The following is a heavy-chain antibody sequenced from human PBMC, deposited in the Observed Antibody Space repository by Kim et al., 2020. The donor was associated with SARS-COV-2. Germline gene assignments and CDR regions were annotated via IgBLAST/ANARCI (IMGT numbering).Heavy chain of an antibody. Sequence: SETLSLTCTISGVSITSNYWTWIRQTPGKGLEFIGYIYYSGTTYDNPSLKSRLTMTPDTSKNRLSLRLRSGTPADTAVYYCAGVTYCRGIMSGCDYWGQG. V-gene: IGHV4-59*13. CDR3: AGVTYCRGIMSGCDY. CDR1: GVSITSNY. CDR2: IYYSGTT. D-gene: IGHD2-21*01. J-gene: IGHJ4*02.